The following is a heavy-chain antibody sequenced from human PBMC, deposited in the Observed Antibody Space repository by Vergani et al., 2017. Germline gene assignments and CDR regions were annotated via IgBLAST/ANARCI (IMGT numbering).Heavy chain of an antibody. CDR2: ITEIGSA. D-gene: IGHD3-10*01. J-gene: IGHJ4*02. V-gene: IGHV4-34*02. CDR3: ASRRPRLNLGSKSNAGTFDS. Sequence: QVHLQQRGAGVLKPSETLSLTCGVIGGSLSGYFWSWIRQSPGRGLGWIGEITEIGSAKYSPSATSRVTISVDTSRGEFTLTVNSVTAAYTGLYFCASRRPRLNLGSKSNAGTFDSWGQGTLVTVSS. CDR1: GGSLSGYF.